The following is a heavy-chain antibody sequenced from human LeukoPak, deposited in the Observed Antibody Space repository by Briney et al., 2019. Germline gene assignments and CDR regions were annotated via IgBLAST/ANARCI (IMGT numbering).Heavy chain of an antibody. V-gene: IGHV3-7*01. D-gene: IGHD5/OR15-5a*01. CDR1: GFTFNSYW. CDR2: VKEDGSEQ. CDR3: TRQPTTLDGSKFMSTDH. J-gene: IGHJ4*02. Sequence: GGSLRLSCAASGFTFNSYWMSWVRQAPGKGLEWVASVKEDGSEQYYVDSVRGRFIISRDNAKNSLYLQMSSLRAEDTAVYYCTRQPTTLDGSKFMSTDHWGQGTLVTVSS.